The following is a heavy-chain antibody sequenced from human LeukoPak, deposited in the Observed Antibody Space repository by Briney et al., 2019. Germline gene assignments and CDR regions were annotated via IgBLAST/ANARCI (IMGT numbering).Heavy chain of an antibody. CDR1: GGSISIYY. J-gene: IGHJ6*02. D-gene: IGHD6-19*01. CDR3: ARGGSSGWSDYYYYYYGMNV. CDR2: IYYSGST. Sequence: SETLSLTCTVSGGSISIYYWSWIRQPPGKGLEWIGYIYYSGSTNYNPSLKSRVTISVDTSKNQFSLKLSSVTAADTAVYYCARGGSSGWSDYYYYYYGMNVWGQGTTVTVSS. V-gene: IGHV4-59*01.